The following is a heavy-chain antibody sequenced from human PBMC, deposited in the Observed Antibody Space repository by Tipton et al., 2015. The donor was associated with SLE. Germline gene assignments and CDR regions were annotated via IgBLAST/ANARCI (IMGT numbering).Heavy chain of an antibody. V-gene: IGHV3-74*03. CDR3: ASLSAPSDY. CDR1: GFPFTNVW. J-gene: IGHJ4*02. CDR2: ISAQGSST. Sequence: SLRLSCAASGFPFTNVWMHWVRQAPGKELVWVSEISAQGSSTTYADSVEGRFSIYRDNAKSTLFLEMNSLTVDDTGVYYCASLSAPSDYWGQGTLVIVSS.